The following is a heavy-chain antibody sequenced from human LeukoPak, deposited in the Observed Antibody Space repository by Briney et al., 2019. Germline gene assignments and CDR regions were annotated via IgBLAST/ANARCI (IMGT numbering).Heavy chain of an antibody. D-gene: IGHD3-22*01. Sequence: SVKVSCKASGGTFSSYAISWVRQAPGQGLEWMGRIMPIFGIANYAQKFQGRVTITADKSTSTAYMELSSLRSEDTAVYYCARGRYYYDSSGYYYVDDDYWGQGTLVTVSS. CDR3: ARGRYYYDSSGYYYVDDDY. CDR1: GGTFSSYA. V-gene: IGHV1-69*04. J-gene: IGHJ4*02. CDR2: IMPIFGIA.